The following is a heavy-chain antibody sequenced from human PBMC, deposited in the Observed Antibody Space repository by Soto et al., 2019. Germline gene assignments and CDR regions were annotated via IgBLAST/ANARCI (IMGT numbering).Heavy chain of an antibody. V-gene: IGHV3-72*01. D-gene: IGHD1-20*01. CDR3: ASDKWNSGYDY. Sequence: GGSLRLSCAASGFTFSDHYMDWVRQAPGKGLEWVGRTRNIAYIFTTEYAASVEGRFTISRDDSKNSLYLQMNSLKTEDTAVYYCASDKWNSGYDYWGQRTLVTVSS. J-gene: IGHJ4*02. CDR1: GFTFSDHY. CDR2: TRNIAYIFTT.